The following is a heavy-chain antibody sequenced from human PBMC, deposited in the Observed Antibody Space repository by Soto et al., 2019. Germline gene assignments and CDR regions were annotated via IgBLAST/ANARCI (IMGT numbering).Heavy chain of an antibody. V-gene: IGHV4-39*01. CDR3: ARVVWFGELLSPAFDY. CDR2: IYYSGST. J-gene: IGHJ4*02. D-gene: IGHD3-10*01. CDR1: GGSISSSSYY. Sequence: SETLSLTCTVSGGSISSSSYYRGWIRQPPGKGLEWIGSIYYSGSTYYNPSLKSRVTISVDTSKNQFSLKLSSVTAADTAVYYCARVVWFGELLSPAFDYWGQGTLVTVSS.